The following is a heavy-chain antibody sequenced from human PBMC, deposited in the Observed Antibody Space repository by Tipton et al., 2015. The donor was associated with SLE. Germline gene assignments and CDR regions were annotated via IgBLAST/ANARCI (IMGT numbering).Heavy chain of an antibody. CDR1: GGSISSGGYY. J-gene: IGHJ6*04. Sequence: TLSLTCSVSGGSISSGGYYWSWIRRYPGKGLEWIGYIYYRGTTHYNPSLESRASISVDTSRNQFSLNLTSVTAADTAVFYCARGEGYKGFYFIDVWGRGTKVTVPS. V-gene: IGHV4-31*03. D-gene: IGHD5-24*01. CDR2: IYYRGTT. CDR3: ARGEGYKGFYFIDV.